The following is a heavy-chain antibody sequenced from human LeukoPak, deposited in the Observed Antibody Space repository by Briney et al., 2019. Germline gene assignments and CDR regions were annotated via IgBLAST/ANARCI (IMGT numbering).Heavy chain of an antibody. J-gene: IGHJ6*04. D-gene: IGHD4-17*01. CDR3: ARDFGDYTYYYYYGMDV. CDR1: GFTFSSYS. CDR2: ISSSSSYI. Sequence: GGSLRLSCAASGFTFSSYSMNWVRQAPGKGLEWVSSISSSSSYIYYADSVKGRFTISRDNAKNSLNLQMNSLRAEDTAVYYCARDFGDYTYYYYYGMDVWGKGTTVTVSS. V-gene: IGHV3-21*01.